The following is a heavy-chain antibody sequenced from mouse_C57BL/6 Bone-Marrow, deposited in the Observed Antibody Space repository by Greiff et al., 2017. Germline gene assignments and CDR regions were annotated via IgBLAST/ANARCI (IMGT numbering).Heavy chain of an antibody. CDR3: LGYCFAY. V-gene: IGHV1-82*01. CDR2: IYPGDGDT. D-gene: IGHD2-2*01. Sequence: QVQLQQSGPELVKPGASVKISCKASGYAFSSSWMNWVKQRPGKGLEWIGQIYPGDGDTNYNGKFKGKATLTADKSSSTAYMQLGSLTSDDSAVYFCLGYCFAYWGQGTLVTVSA. J-gene: IGHJ3*01. CDR1: GYAFSSSW.